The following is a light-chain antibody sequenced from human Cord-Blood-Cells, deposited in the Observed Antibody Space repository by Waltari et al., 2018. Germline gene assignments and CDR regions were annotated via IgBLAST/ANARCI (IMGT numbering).Light chain of an antibody. CDR2: AAS. CDR1: QSISSY. V-gene: IGKV1-39*01. Sequence: DIQMTQSPSSLSASVGDRVTITCRASQSISSYLNWYQQKPGKAPKLLIYAASSLQSRVPSRFSGSGSGTDFTLTISSLQPEDFATYYCQQSYSTPPGTFGGGTKVEIK. J-gene: IGKJ4*01. CDR3: QQSYSTPPGT.